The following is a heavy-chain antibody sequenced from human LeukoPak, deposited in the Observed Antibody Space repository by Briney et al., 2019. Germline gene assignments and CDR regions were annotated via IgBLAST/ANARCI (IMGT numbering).Heavy chain of an antibody. CDR2: IYPGDSDT. Sequence: GESLKISCKGSGYSFTSYWIGWVRQMPGKGLEWMGIIYPGDSDTRYGPSFQGQVTISADKSISTAYLQWSSLKASDTAMYYCARRRIAVAGVTAGPFDPWGQGTLVTVSS. J-gene: IGHJ5*02. CDR3: ARRRIAVAGVTAGPFDP. V-gene: IGHV5-51*01. CDR1: GYSFTSYW. D-gene: IGHD6-19*01.